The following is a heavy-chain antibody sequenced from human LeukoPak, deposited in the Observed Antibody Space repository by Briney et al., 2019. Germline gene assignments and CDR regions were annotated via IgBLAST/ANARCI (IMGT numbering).Heavy chain of an antibody. CDR1: GDSVNNTNYY. D-gene: IGHD6-19*01. J-gene: IGHJ4*02. CDR2: IYYRGNT. V-gene: IGHV4-39*07. Sequence: SETLSLTCNVSGDSVNNTNYYWAWIRQPPGKGLEWIGSIYYRGNTYFNPSLKSRITLSVDSSMNQFSLKLTSVTAADTAMFFCARVTYRSSPPFFNFWGQGTLVTVSS. CDR3: ARVTYRSSPPFFNF.